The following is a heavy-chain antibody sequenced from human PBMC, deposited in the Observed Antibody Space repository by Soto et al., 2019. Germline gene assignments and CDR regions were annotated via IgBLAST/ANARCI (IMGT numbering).Heavy chain of an antibody. CDR2: INPNSGGT. V-gene: IGHV1-2*02. D-gene: IGHD6-19*01. CDR1: GYTFTAYY. J-gene: IGHJ4*02. CDR3: AREIEVAGSRSFDC. Sequence: ASVKVSCKTSGYTFTAYYIHWVRQAPGQGLEWMGWINPNSGGTNSAQKFQGRVTLTWDTSISTAYMDLSRLRSDDTAVYYCAREIEVAGSRSFDCWGQGTRVTVSS.